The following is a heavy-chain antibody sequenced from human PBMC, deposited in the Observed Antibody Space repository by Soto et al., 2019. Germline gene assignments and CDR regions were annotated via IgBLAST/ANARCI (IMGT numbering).Heavy chain of an antibody. CDR2: IWHDGSKT. CDR3: ARGSIVAAEYGMDV. Sequence: GGSLRLSCAASGFSFSSYGMHWVRQAPGKGLEWVAVIWHDGSKTYYADSVKGRLIISRDNSKNTLYVQINSLRAEDRGVYFCARGSIVAAEYGMDVWGQGTLVTVSS. D-gene: IGHD6-13*01. CDR1: GFSFSSYG. J-gene: IGHJ4*02. V-gene: IGHV3-33*01.